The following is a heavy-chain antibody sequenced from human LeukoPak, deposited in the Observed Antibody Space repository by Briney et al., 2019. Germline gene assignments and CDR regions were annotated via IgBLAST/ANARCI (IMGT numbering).Heavy chain of an antibody. Sequence: GGSLRLSCAASGFTVSSNHMSWVRQTPGQGRLEWVSVIYTDGRTFYTGSVTGRFTISRDNSKNTLYLQMNSLRAEDTAVYYCARGQIYGTGSYFFDHWGQGTLVTVSS. CDR2: IYTDGRT. V-gene: IGHV3-66*01. J-gene: IGHJ4*02. CDR3: ARGQIYGTGSYFFDH. D-gene: IGHD3-10*01. CDR1: GFTVSSNH.